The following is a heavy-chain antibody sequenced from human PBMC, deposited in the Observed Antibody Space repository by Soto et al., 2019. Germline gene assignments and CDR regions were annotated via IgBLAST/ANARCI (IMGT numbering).Heavy chain of an antibody. CDR2: INRSGST. D-gene: IGHD5-12*01. CDR1: GGSFSAYY. J-gene: IGHJ1*01. Sequence: QVLLQQWGAGLLKPSETLSLTCAVYGGSFSAYYWSWIRQPPGKGMEWIGEINRSGSTNYNPSPKKRIAITVATSKNQFSRKLSAVSTADAAVHSFAPADNGYGEKNFQHRGQGTVVTVSS. CDR3: APADNGYGEKNFQH. V-gene: IGHV4-34*01.